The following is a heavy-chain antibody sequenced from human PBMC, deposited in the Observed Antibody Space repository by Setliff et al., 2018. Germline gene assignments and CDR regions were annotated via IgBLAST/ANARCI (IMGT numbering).Heavy chain of an antibody. V-gene: IGHV2-70*04. CDR1: GFSLSTTETH. D-gene: IGHD4-17*01. CDR3: ARLPPIVQNNGASNHAFDV. CDR2: LDWDDDK. J-gene: IGHJ3*01. Sequence: SGPTLVNPTQTLTLTCTFSGFSLSTTETHVSWIRQPPGKAPEWLARLDWDDDKFYNTSLRSRLTLSKDTSKNQVILTMTNMDPADTATYYCARLPPIVQNNGASNHAFDVWGPGAVVTVSS.